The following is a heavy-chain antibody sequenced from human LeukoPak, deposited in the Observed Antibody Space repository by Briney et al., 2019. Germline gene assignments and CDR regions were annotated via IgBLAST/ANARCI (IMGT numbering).Heavy chain of an antibody. D-gene: IGHD1-26*01. CDR1: GYSFTSYW. V-gene: IGHV5-51*01. J-gene: IGHJ1*01. CDR3: VRLKQGLGRIEH. Sequence: PGESLKISCKGSGYSFTSYWIGWVRQMPGEGPEWMGSIYPDDSDTSYSPSFQGQVTISVDKSISTAYLQWSSLKASDTAMYYCVRLKQGLGRIEHWGQGTLVTVSS. CDR2: IYPDDSDT.